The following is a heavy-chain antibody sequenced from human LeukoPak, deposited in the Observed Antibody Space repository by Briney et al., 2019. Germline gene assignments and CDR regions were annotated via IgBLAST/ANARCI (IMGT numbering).Heavy chain of an antibody. V-gene: IGHV3-49*03. CDR1: GFTFGDYA. CDR3: TRHRLFGDGYRYYFDY. CDR2: IRSKAYGGTT. J-gene: IGHJ4*02. D-gene: IGHD5-24*01. Sequence: GGSLRLSCTASGFTFGDYAMSWFRQAPGKGLEGVGCIRSKAYGGTTEYAASVKGRFTISRDDSKSIAYLQMNSLKTEDTAVYYCTRHRLFGDGYRYYFDYWGQATLVPVPS.